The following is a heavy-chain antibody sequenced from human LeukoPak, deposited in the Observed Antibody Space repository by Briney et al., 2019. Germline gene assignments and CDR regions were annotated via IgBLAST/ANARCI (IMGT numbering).Heavy chain of an antibody. CDR2: INSTGTT. CDR3: ARHPGYGSGSYYYYYYGMDV. Sequence: PQTLSLTCAVYGGSFSGYYWSWIRQPPGKGLEWIGEINSTGTTNYHPSLKSRFTISVTTSKTQFSMKLSSGTAANTVVNYCARHPGYGSGSYYYYYYGMDVWDKGTTVTVSS. J-gene: IGHJ6*04. D-gene: IGHD3-10*01. V-gene: IGHV4-34*01. CDR1: GGSFSGYY.